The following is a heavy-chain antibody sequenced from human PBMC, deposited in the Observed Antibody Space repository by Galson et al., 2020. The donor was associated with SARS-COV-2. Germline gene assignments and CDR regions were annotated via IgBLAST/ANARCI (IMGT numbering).Heavy chain of an antibody. Sequence: GGSLRLSCAASGFTFSGSAMHWVRQASGKGLEWVGRIRSKANSYATAYAASVKGRFTISRDDSKNTAYLQMNSLKTEDTAVYYCTRPGYCTNGHTPRYYYYYYMDVWGKGTTVTVSS. CDR3: TRPGYCTNGHTPRYYYYYYMDV. CDR2: IRSKANSYAT. CDR1: GFTFSGSA. D-gene: IGHD2-8*01. V-gene: IGHV3-73*01. J-gene: IGHJ6*03.